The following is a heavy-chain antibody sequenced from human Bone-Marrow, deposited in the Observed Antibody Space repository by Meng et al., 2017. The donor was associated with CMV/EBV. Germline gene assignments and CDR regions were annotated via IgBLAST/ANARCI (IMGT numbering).Heavy chain of an antibody. CDR3: ARDESCSSTSCYGLGFDY. D-gene: IGHD2-2*01. V-gene: IGHV3-30*02. Sequence: GGSLRLSCVASGFTFSDYGMHWVRQAPGKGLEWVAFIRFDATTKFYGDSVKGRFTISRDNSKNTLYLQMNSLRAEDTAVYYCARDESCSSTSCYGLGFDYWAQGTLATVPS. J-gene: IGHJ4*02. CDR2: IRFDATTK. CDR1: GFTFSDYG.